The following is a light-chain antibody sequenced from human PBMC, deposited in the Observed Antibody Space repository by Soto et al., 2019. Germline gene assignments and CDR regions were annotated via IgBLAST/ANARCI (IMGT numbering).Light chain of an antibody. J-gene: IGKJ4*01. CDR2: DAS. Sequence: EIVLTQSPATLSLSPGERATLSCRASQSLYSDLAWYQQKPGQAPRLLIYDASNRATGVPARFSGSGSGTDFTLTINSLEPEDFAVYYCQQRRSWPITFGGGTKVEIK. CDR1: QSLYSD. V-gene: IGKV3-11*01. CDR3: QQRRSWPIT.